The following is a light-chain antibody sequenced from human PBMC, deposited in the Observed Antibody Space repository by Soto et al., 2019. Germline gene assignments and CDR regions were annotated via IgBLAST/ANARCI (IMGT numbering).Light chain of an antibody. Sequence: QSVLTQPPSVSAAPGQTVTISCSGSSSNIGNNYVSWYQQVPGTAPKLLIYDNDKRPSGIPDRFSGSKSGTSATLGITGLQTGDEADYYCGTWDSSLRVVVFGGGTKLTVL. CDR3: GTWDSSLRVVV. V-gene: IGLV1-51*01. CDR1: SSNIGNNY. J-gene: IGLJ2*01. CDR2: DND.